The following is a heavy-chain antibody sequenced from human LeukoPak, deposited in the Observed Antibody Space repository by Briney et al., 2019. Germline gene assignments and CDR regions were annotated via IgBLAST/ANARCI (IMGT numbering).Heavy chain of an antibody. CDR3: ARRYYYNLGSFPFDF. CDR2: IRNSGTT. CDR1: GGPFSGYF. J-gene: IGHJ4*02. D-gene: IGHD3-10*01. V-gene: IGHV4-34*01. Sequence: SETPSLTCAVSGGPFSGYFWGWIRQSSGKGLEWIGEIRNSGTTNYNPSLNSRVTISEDTSKNQFYLNLSSVTAADTAVYYCARRYYYNLGSFPFDFWGQGTLVTVSS.